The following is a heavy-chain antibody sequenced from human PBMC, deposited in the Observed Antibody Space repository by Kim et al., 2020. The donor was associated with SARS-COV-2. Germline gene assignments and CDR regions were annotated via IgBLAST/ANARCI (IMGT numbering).Heavy chain of an antibody. CDR3: AKDPPRGWDDYSVWGYGMDV. CDR2: IWYDGSNK. J-gene: IGHJ6*02. CDR1: GFTFSSYG. V-gene: IGHV3-33*06. D-gene: IGHD4-4*01. Sequence: GESLRLSCAASGFTFSSYGMHWVRQAPGKGLEWVAVIWYDGSNKYYADSVKGRFTISRDNSKNTLYLQMNSLRAEDTAVYYCAKDPPRGWDDYSVWGYGMDVWGQGTTVTVSS.